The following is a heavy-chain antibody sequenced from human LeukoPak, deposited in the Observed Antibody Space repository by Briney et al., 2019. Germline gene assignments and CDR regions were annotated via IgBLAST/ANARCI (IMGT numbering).Heavy chain of an antibody. J-gene: IGHJ4*02. V-gene: IGHV5-51*01. CDR1: GYSFTSNW. D-gene: IGHD3-16*01. CDR2: LYPGDAET. Sequence: GGSLRLSCKGSGYSFTSNWIGWVRQMPGKGLEWMGILYPGDAETTYSPSFQGQVTISADKSITTAYLQWDSLKASDTAMYYCARHPWGIKVADYWGQGTLVTVS. CDR3: ARHPWGIKVADY.